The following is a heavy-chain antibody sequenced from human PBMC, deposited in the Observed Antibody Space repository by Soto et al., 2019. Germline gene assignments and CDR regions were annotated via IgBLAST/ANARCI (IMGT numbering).Heavy chain of an antibody. CDR2: ISYTGSA. CDR3: LRSHGGC. V-gene: IGHV4-59*03. CDR1: GGSMGGYS. D-gene: IGHD6-19*01. J-gene: IGHJ4*02. Sequence: SETLSLTCTVSGGSMGGYSGSWFRRPPGGRLELIGCISYTGSADCSPSLKSRISMSVDTSKNQFSLKLNSVTAADTAVYYCLRSHGGCWGQGIQVTVSS.